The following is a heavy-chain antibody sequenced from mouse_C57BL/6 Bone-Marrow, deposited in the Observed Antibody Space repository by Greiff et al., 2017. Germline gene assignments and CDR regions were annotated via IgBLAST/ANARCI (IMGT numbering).Heavy chain of an antibody. CDR3: AREVGASDWYCDV. CDR1: GYTFTNYW. Sequence: QVQLQQSGAELVRPGTSVKMSCKASGYTFTNYWIGWAKQRPGHGLAWIGDIYPGGGYTNYNEQFKGKATLTADKSSSTAYMQVSSLTSEDSAIYYCAREVGASDWYCDVWGTGTTGTVSS. CDR2: IYPGGGYT. V-gene: IGHV1-63*01. D-gene: IGHD1-1*01. J-gene: IGHJ1*03.